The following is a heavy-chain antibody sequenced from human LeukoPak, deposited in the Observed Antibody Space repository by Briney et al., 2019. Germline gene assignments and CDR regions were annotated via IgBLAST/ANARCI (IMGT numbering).Heavy chain of an antibody. CDR3: ARDAGSSWDEHFDY. D-gene: IGHD6-13*01. Sequence: ASVKVSCKASGYTFTGYYMHWVRQAPGQGLEWMGWINPNSGGTNYAQKFQSRVTMTRDTSISTAYMELSRLRSDDTAVYYCARDAGSSWDEHFDYWGQGTLVTVSS. CDR1: GYTFTGYY. CDR2: INPNSGGT. V-gene: IGHV1-2*02. J-gene: IGHJ4*02.